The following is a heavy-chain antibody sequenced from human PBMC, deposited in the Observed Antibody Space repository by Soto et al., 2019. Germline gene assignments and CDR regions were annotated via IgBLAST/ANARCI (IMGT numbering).Heavy chain of an antibody. V-gene: IGHV3-49*03. Sequence: EVQLVESGGGLVQPGRSLRLSCTTSGFTFGDYAVSWLRQAPGKGLVWVRFIRSKVCGGAAEDAESGKCSFTISKDDSNSIAYLQMKRLKIEDTADYYCTRYLLGVSSFDIWGQGKMVTVSS. D-gene: IGHD3-16*01. CDR1: GFTFGDYA. J-gene: IGHJ3*02. CDR2: IRSKVCGGAA. CDR3: TRYLLGVSSFDI.